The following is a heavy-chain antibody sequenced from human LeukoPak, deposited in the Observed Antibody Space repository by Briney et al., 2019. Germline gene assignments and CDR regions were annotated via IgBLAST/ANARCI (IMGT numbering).Heavy chain of an antibody. CDR1: GYTFTGYY. CDR2: INPNSGGT. V-gene: IGHV1-2*06. J-gene: IGHJ5*02. D-gene: IGHD4-11*01. CDR3: ARPHTVLYNWFDP. Sequence: ASVKVSCKASGYTFTGYYMHWVRQAPGQGLEWVGRINPNSGGTNYAQKSQGRVTMTRDTSISTAYMELSRLRSDDTAVYYCARPHTVLYNWFDPWGQGTLVTVSS.